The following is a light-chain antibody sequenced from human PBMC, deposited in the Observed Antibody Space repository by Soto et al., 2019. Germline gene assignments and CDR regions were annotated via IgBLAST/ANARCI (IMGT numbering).Light chain of an antibody. CDR3: QQTSSTPT. CDR1: QDISSY. CDR2: AAS. V-gene: IGKV1-27*01. Sequence: DIQMTQSPSSLSASVGDRVTITCRASQDISSYLAWYQQKPGKVPKLLIYAASNLQSGVPSRFSGSGSGTDFTLSISNLQPEDLGTYYCQQTSSTPTFGGGTKVDIK. J-gene: IGKJ4*01.